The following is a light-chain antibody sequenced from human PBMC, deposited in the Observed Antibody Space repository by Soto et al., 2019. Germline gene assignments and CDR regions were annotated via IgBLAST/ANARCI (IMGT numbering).Light chain of an antibody. CDR3: QQYDTHFWT. Sequence: DIQMTQSPSTLSASVGDRVTVTCRASQSISSSLAWFQQKPGKAPKLLMYHVSRLNSGVSSRFIGSGSGTVFTLTISSLQPDDFASYYYQQYDTHFWTFGQGTKVEIK. V-gene: IGKV1-5*03. CDR1: QSISSS. J-gene: IGKJ1*01. CDR2: HVS.